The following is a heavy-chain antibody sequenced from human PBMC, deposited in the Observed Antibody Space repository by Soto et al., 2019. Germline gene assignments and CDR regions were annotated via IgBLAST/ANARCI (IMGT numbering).Heavy chain of an antibody. Sequence: SETLSLTCTVSGGSISSGGYYWSWIRQHPGKGLEWIGYIYYSGSTYYNPSLKSRVTISVDTSKNQFSLKLSSVTAADTAVYYCASARDYYDSSGYYRAEYFQHWGQGTLVTVSS. D-gene: IGHD3-22*01. CDR1: GGSISSGGYY. V-gene: IGHV4-31*03. CDR2: IYYSGST. CDR3: ASARDYYDSSGYYRAEYFQH. J-gene: IGHJ1*01.